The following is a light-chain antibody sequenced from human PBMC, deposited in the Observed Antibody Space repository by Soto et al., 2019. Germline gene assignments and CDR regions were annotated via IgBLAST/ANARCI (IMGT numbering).Light chain of an antibody. Sequence: DIQMTQSPSTLSASVGDRVTITCRASQSISSWLAWYQQKPGKAPKLLIYKASSLESGVPLRFSGSGSGTEFTLTIRSLQPDDFATYYCQQYNSYPWTFGQGTKVEIK. J-gene: IGKJ1*01. CDR3: QQYNSYPWT. CDR1: QSISSW. V-gene: IGKV1-5*03. CDR2: KAS.